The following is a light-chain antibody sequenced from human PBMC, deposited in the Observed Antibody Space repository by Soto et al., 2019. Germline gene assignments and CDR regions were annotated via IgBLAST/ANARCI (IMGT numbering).Light chain of an antibody. J-gene: IGKJ5*01. CDR1: QSVSSSY. V-gene: IGKV3D-11*02. Sequence: EIVLTQSPGTLSLSPGERATLSCRASQSVSSSYLAWYQQIPGQPPRLLIYDTSNRVTGIPARFSGSRPGTDFTLTISSLEPEDFAVYFCHQRNKFGQGTRLEIK. CDR3: HQRNK. CDR2: DTS.